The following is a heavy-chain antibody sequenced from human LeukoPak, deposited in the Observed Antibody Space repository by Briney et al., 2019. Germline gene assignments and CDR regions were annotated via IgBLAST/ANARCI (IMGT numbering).Heavy chain of an antibody. V-gene: IGHV1-18*01. J-gene: IGHJ4*02. Sequence: GASVKVSCKASGYTFTSYGISWVRQAPGQGLEWMGWISAYNGNTNYAQKPQGRVTMTTDTSTSTAYMELRSLRSDDTAVYYCARVSTVYYGSGSTLFDYWGQGTLVTVSS. D-gene: IGHD3-10*01. CDR3: ARVSTVYYGSGSTLFDY. CDR1: GYTFTSYG. CDR2: ISAYNGNT.